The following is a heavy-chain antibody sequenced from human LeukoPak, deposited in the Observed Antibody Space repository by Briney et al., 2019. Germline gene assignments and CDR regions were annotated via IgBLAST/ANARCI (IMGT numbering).Heavy chain of an antibody. V-gene: IGHV1-69-2*01. Sequence: ATVKISRVVSGYTFTDYYMHWVQQAPGKGLEWMGLVDLEDGETIYAEKFQGRVTITADTSTDTAYMELSSLRSEDTAVYYCATGLHDFWSGQKAIFDYWGQGTLVTVSS. J-gene: IGHJ4*02. CDR2: VDLEDGET. CDR1: GYTFTDYY. D-gene: IGHD3-3*01. CDR3: ATGLHDFWSGQKAIFDY.